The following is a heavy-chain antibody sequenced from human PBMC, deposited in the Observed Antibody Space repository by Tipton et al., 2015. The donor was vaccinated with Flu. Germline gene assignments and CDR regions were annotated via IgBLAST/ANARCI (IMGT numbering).Heavy chain of an antibody. Sequence: GSLRLSCAASGFTFSNYGTYWVRQAPGKGLEWVAFIRYDGSDKYYSASVKGRFTISRDNSKNTLYLQMNSLRAEDTAVYYCAKIPGLGITVSGNYYFDCWGQGTLVTVSS. CDR3: AKIPGLGITVSGNYYFDC. J-gene: IGHJ4*02. CDR2: IRYDGSDK. D-gene: IGHD6-19*01. CDR1: GFTFSNYG. V-gene: IGHV3-30*02.